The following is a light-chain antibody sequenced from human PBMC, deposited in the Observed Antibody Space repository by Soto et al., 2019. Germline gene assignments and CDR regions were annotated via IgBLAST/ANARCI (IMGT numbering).Light chain of an antibody. CDR3: SSHTSGSTRV. Sequence: SALTQPSSLSGSPGQSIALSCTGTFSDVGGYDYVSWYQQHPDKAPKLMIYEVTKRPSGGSNRFSGSKSGNTASLTISGLQPEDEADYYCSSHTSGSTRVFGSGTKVTVL. CDR1: FSDVGGYDY. J-gene: IGLJ1*01. V-gene: IGLV2-14*01. CDR2: EVT.